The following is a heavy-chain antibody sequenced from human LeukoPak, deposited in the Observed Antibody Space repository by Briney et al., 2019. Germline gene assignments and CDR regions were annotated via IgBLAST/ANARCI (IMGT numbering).Heavy chain of an antibody. CDR1: GFTFRSYS. V-gene: IGHV3-21*01. Sequence: GGTLRLSCAASGFTFRSYSMNWVRQAPGKGLEWVSSISSSSSYIYYADSVKGRFTISRDNAKNSLYLQMNSLRAEDTAVYYCARGTTVTTSNWFDPWGQGTLATVSS. D-gene: IGHD4-17*01. CDR2: ISSSSSYI. J-gene: IGHJ5*02. CDR3: ARGTTVTTSNWFDP.